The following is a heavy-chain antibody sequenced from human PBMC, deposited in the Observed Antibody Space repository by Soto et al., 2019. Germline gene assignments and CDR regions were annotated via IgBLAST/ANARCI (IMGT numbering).Heavy chain of an antibody. CDR3: ARGNALDV. Sequence: QGQLQQSGPGLVKPSQTLSLTCAISGDSVSSDITSWNWIRQSPSRGLEWLGRTYYRSKWFHDYAASVKSRITIHPDTSKNQFSLELHSMTPEDTAVYYCARGNALDVWGQGTVVTVSS. D-gene: IGHD3-10*01. CDR2: TYYRSKWFH. V-gene: IGHV6-1*01. J-gene: IGHJ3*01. CDR1: GDSVSSDITS.